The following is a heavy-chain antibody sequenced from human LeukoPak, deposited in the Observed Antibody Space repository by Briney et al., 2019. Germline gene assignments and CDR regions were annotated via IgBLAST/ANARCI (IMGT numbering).Heavy chain of an antibody. CDR3: ARYPAPDTGAFDI. D-gene: IGHD1-1*01. V-gene: IGHV3-53*01. J-gene: IGHJ3*02. CDR2: IFNSGDT. Sequence: GGSLRLSCAASGFTISSNYMNWVRQAPGKGLEWVSFIFNSGDTYYADSVKGRFTISRDTSKNTLYFQMNSLRVHDTAVYYGARYPAPDTGAFDIWGKGTMVIIS. CDR1: GFTISSNY.